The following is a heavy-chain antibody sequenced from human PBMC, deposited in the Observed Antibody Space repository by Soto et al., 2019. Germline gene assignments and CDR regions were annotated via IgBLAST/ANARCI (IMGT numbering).Heavy chain of an antibody. V-gene: IGHV1-46*02. D-gene: IGHD3-10*01. CDR1: GYTFNRHY. Sequence: QVQLVQSGAEVRKPGASVKVSCKASGYTFNRHYIQWVRQAPGQGLEWMGMIDPSGGDTNYAKKCQGRFTRTSDTSTSTVYMDLSSLRAEDTAVYYCANRRGVGLTRSRFNYWGPRSIVIVSS. CDR3: ANRRGVGLTRSRFNY. CDR2: IDPSGGDT. J-gene: IGHJ4*02.